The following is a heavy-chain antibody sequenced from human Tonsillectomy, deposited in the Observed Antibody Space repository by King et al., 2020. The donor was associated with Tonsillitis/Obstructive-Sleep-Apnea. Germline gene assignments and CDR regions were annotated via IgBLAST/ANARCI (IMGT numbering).Heavy chain of an antibody. Sequence: VQLVESGGGLVQPGGSLRLSCAASGFTFSTYAMNWVRQAPGKGLERVSGISGGGSSTYYADSVKGRFTISRDNPKNTLHLQMNSLRAEDTAVYYCAKEDYYYLGMDVWGQGTTVTVSS. CDR2: ISGGGSST. V-gene: IGHV3-23*04. J-gene: IGHJ6*02. CDR1: GFTFSTYA. CDR3: AKEDYYYLGMDV.